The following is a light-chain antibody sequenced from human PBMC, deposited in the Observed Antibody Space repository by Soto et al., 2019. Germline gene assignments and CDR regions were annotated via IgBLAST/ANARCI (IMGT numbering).Light chain of an antibody. CDR1: QSVGGN. V-gene: IGKV3-15*01. Sequence: EIVRTQSPPTLAVSPGERVTLSCRVSQSVGGNVAGYQQRPGQAPRLLISGASTRASGVAARISGSGYGTEFTLTISSLLAEDIGVYCCLQYDNWPPLTFGGGTKVEIK. CDR2: GAS. J-gene: IGKJ4*01. CDR3: LQYDNWPPLT.